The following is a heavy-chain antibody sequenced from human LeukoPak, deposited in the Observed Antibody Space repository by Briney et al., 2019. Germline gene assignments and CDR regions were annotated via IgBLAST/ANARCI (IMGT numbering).Heavy chain of an antibody. J-gene: IGHJ4*02. CDR1: GGSFSGYY. Sequence: SETLSLTCAVYGGSFSGYYWSWIRQPPGKGLDWIGEINHSGSTNYNPSLKSRVTISVDTSKNQFSLKLSSVTAAGTAVYYCARKPTSTYYYGSGSYIVRDYFDYWGQGTLVTVSS. CDR3: ARKPTSTYYYGSGSYIVRDYFDY. CDR2: INHSGST. D-gene: IGHD3-10*01. V-gene: IGHV4-34*01.